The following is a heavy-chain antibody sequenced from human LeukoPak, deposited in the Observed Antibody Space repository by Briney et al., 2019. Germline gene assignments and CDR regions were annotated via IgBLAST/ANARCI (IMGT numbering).Heavy chain of an antibody. V-gene: IGHV3-23*01. D-gene: IGHD6-13*01. J-gene: IGHJ5*02. CDR2: IVGGAGGT. CDR1: GFTFSSHG. CDR3: ARGMGIAAANNWFDP. Sequence: GGTLRLSCAASGFTFSSHGMSWVRQAPGKGLEWVSGIVGGAGGTYYADSVKGRFTISRDNSKNTLYLQMNSLRAEDTAVYYCARGMGIAAANNWFDPWGQGTLVTVSS.